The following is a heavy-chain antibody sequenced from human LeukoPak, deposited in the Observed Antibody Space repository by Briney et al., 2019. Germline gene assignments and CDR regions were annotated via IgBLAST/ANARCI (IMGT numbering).Heavy chain of an antibody. V-gene: IGHV1-69*13. CDR1: GGTFSSYA. CDR2: IIPIFGTA. Sequence: SVKVSCKASGGTFSSYAISWVRQAPGQGLEWMGGIIPIFGTANYAQKFQGRVTITADESTSTAYMELSSLRSEDTAVYYCARDDGWLQSPLYYFDYWGQGTLVAVSS. D-gene: IGHD5-24*01. CDR3: ARDDGWLQSPLYYFDY. J-gene: IGHJ4*02.